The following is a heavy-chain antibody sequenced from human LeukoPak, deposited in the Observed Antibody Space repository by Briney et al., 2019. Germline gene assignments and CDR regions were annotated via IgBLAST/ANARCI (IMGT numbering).Heavy chain of an antibody. CDR2: ISSSGSGDNT. V-gene: IGHV3-23*01. CDR1: GVTLSTYA. Sequence: GGSLRLSCAASGVTLSTYAMSWARQAPGKGLEWVSGISSSGSGDNTYYADSVKGRFTISRDNSKNTLYLQMNSLRAEDTAVYYCAKVDILTGYSIDYWGQGTLVTVSS. D-gene: IGHD3-9*01. J-gene: IGHJ4*02. CDR3: AKVDILTGYSIDY.